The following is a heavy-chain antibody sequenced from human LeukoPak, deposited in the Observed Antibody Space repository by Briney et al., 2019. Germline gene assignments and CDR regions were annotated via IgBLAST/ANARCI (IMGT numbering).Heavy chain of an antibody. J-gene: IGHJ3*02. CDR2: IRYDGSNK. Sequence: PGGSLRLSCAASGFTFSSYGMHWVRQAPGKGLEWVAFIRYDGSNKYYADSVKGRFTISRDNSKNTLYLQMNSLRAEDTAVYYCAKRGAWGAGFGSRMDAFDIWGQGTMVTVSS. CDR1: GFTFSSYG. D-gene: IGHD3-10*01. V-gene: IGHV3-30*02. CDR3: AKRGAWGAGFGSRMDAFDI.